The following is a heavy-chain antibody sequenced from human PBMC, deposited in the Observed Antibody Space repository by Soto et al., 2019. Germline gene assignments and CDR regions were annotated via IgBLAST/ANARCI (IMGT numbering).Heavy chain of an antibody. CDR3: AKRGRDDYYDSSGYYYSYFDY. D-gene: IGHD3-22*01. V-gene: IGHV3-23*01. CDR2: ISGNGGST. CDR1: GFTFSSYA. Sequence: EVQLLESGGGLVQPGGSLRLSCAASGFTFSSYAMSWVRQAPGKGLEWVSAISGNGGSTYYADSVKGRFTISRDNSKNTLYLQMNSLRAEDTAVYYCAKRGRDDYYDSSGYYYSYFDYWGQGTLVTVSS. J-gene: IGHJ4*02.